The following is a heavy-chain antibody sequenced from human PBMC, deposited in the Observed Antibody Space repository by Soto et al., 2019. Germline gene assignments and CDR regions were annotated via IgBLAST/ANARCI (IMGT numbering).Heavy chain of an antibody. CDR1: GGSISSSSYY. J-gene: IGHJ4*02. D-gene: IGHD1-26*01. CDR3: ARGGYDY. Sequence: QLQLQESGPGLVKPSETLSLTCTVSGGSISSSSYYWGWIRQPPGKGLECIGTIYYSGSTYYNPSXKXRXXRSVDTSKNQFSLRLSSVTAADTAVYYCARGGYDYWGQGTLVTVSS. CDR2: IYYSGST. V-gene: IGHV4-39*01.